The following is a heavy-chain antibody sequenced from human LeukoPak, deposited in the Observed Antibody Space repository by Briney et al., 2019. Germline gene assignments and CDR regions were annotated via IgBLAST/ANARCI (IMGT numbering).Heavy chain of an antibody. D-gene: IGHD6-13*01. CDR1: GGSISGTSYY. J-gene: IGHJ4*02. CDR3: ANLLSSTWYGDY. V-gene: IGHV4-39*01. CDR2: IYYSGST. Sequence: PSETLSLTCTVSGGSISGTSYYWGWIRQPPGKGLEWIGSIYYSGSTYYNPSLKSRVTISVDTSKNQFSLKLSSVTAADTAVYYCANLLSSTWYGDYWGQGTLVTVSS.